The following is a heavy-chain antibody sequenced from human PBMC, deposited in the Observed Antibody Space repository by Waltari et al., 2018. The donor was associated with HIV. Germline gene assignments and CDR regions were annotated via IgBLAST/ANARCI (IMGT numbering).Heavy chain of an antibody. CDR2: IYYSGST. CDR1: GGSISSSSYY. D-gene: IGHD2-2*01. Sequence: QLQLQESGPGLVKPSETLSLTCTVSGGSISSSSYYWGWIRQPPGKGLEWIGSIYYSGSTYYNPSLTGRVTISVDTAKNQFSLKLSSVTAADTAVYYCARAWPVVVVRPYYGMDVWGQGTTVTVSS. CDR3: ARAWPVVVVRPYYGMDV. V-gene: IGHV4-39*07. J-gene: IGHJ6*02.